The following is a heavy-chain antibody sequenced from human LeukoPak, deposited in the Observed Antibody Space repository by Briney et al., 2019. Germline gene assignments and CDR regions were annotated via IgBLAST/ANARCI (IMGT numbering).Heavy chain of an antibody. V-gene: IGHV3-7*01. J-gene: IGHJ4*02. CDR1: GFTFGDYA. D-gene: IGHD2-15*01. CDR2: IKKTGSET. CDR3: AREDGYCSGGNCYSYFDS. Sequence: PGGSLRLSCTVSGFTFGDYAINWVRQAPGKGLEWVAYIKKTGSETYYVDSVKGRFTITRDNARNSLFLQMNSLRAEDTAVYYCAREDGYCSGGNCYSYFDSWGQGALVTVSS.